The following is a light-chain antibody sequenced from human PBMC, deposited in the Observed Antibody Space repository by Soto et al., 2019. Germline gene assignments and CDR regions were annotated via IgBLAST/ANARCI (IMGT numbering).Light chain of an antibody. CDR1: KSDVGNYIF. V-gene: IGLV2-14*01. J-gene: IGLJ1*01. CDR3: VSYTTSASYV. Sequence: QSVLPQPAYVSGSPRQSTTISWTGTKSDVGNYIFVSWYRQHPGKAPKLMIYDINNRPSGVSNRFSGSKSGNTASLTISGLQAEDEADYYCVSYTTSASYVFGTGTKVTVL. CDR2: DIN.